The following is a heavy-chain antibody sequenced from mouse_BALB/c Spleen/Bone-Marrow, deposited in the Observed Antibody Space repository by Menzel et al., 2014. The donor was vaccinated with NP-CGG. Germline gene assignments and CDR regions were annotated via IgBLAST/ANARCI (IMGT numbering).Heavy chain of an antibody. D-gene: IGHD2-4*01. CDR3: AREVIYYDYAGFAF. V-gene: IGHV1-18*01. Sequence: EVMLVESGPELVKPGASMKISCKASGYSFTGYTMNWVKQSHGKNLEWIGLINPYNGGTSYNQKFKGKATLTVDKSSSTAYMELLSLTSEDSAVYYCAREVIYYDYAGFAFWGQGTLVTVSA. CDR2: INPYNGGT. J-gene: IGHJ3*01. CDR1: GYSFTGYT.